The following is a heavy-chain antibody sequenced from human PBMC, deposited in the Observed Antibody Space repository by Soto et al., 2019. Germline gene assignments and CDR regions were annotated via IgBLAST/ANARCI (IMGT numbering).Heavy chain of an antibody. CDR2: IYYSGST. J-gene: IGHJ4*02. CDR1: GGSISSYY. Sequence: QVQLQESGPGLVKPSETLSLTCTVSGGSISSYYWSWIRQPPGKGLEWIGYIYYSGSTNYNPSLKIRVSISLDTSNNQVSLKLSSVTAADTAMYYCARHGHYSTSPGFDYWGQGTLVTVSS. D-gene: IGHD6-6*01. V-gene: IGHV4-59*08. CDR3: ARHGHYSTSPGFDY.